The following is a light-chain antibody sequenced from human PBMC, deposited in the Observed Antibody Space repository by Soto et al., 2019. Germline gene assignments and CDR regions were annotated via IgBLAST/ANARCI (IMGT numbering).Light chain of an antibody. CDR2: AAS. CDR1: QGIRND. V-gene: IGKV1-6*01. Sequence: AIQVTQYPSSLSASVGDRVTFTCRASQGIRNDLGWYQQKPGKVPKLLISAASTLQTGVPSRFSGSGSGTDFTLTISNLQPEDSATYYCLQDYNYPYTFGQGTKLEIK. J-gene: IGKJ2*01. CDR3: LQDYNYPYT.